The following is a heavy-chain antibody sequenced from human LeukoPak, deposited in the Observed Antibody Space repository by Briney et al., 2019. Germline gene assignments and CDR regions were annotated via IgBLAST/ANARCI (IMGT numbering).Heavy chain of an antibody. Sequence: GGSLRLSCAASGYTVSSNYMSWVRQAPGKGLEWVSVIYTGGDTYYADSVKGRFSISRDNSKNTLYLQMNTLRAEDTAVYYCARASGYSGYDPFDFWGQGTLVTVSS. CDR3: ARASGYSGYDPFDF. D-gene: IGHD5-12*01. V-gene: IGHV3-53*01. CDR2: IYTGGDT. CDR1: GYTVSSNY. J-gene: IGHJ4*02.